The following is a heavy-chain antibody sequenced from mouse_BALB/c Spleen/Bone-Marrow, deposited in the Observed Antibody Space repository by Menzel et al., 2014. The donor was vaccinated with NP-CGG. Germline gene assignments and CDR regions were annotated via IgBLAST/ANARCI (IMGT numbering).Heavy chain of an antibody. CDR2: IYPGSGT. CDR3: ARILYWYFDV. J-gene: IGHJ1*01. CDR1: GYTFTDYY. Sequence: VQLVESGPELVKPGASVKISCKASGYTFTDYYINWVEQKPGQGLEWIGWIYPGSGTKYNEKFKGKATLTVDTSSSTAYMQLSSLTSEDTAVYFCARILYWYFDVWGAGTTVTVSS. V-gene: IGHV1-84*02.